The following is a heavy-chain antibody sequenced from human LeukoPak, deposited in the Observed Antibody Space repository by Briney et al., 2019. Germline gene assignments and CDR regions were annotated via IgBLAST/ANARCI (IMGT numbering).Heavy chain of an antibody. CDR1: GFTFSSYA. CDR3: AKMERYYYDSSGSIEGSFDY. J-gene: IGHJ4*02. Sequence: GSLRLSCAASGFTFSSYAMSWVRQAPGKGLEWVSAISGSGGSTYYADSVKGRFTISRDNSKNTLYPQMNSLRAEDTAVYYCAKMERYYYDSSGSIEGSFDYWGQGTLVTVSS. CDR2: ISGSGGST. D-gene: IGHD3-22*01. V-gene: IGHV3-23*01.